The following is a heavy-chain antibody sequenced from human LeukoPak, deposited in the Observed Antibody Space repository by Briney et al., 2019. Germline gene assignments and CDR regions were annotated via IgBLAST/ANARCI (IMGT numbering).Heavy chain of an antibody. J-gene: IGHJ3*02. V-gene: IGHV4-59*12. CDR2: LYDTGST. CDR1: GGSISNYH. D-gene: IGHD1-26*01. Sequence: SETLSLTCTASGGSISNYHWSWIRQSPGKGLEWIGYLYDTGSTNYKPSLRSRVTISVDTSKNQISLKLSSVTAADTAVYFCAKEGMGSEATTADVAFDIWGQGTLVTVSS. CDR3: AKEGMGSEATTADVAFDI.